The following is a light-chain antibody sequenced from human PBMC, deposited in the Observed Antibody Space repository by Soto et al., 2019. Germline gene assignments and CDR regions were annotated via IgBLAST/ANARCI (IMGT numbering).Light chain of an antibody. J-gene: IGLJ1*01. CDR3: AAWDDSLSGVYV. CDR2: RNN. CDR1: SSNIGSNY. Sequence: QSVLTQPPSASGTPGQRVTISCSGSSSNIGSNYVYWYQQLPGTAPKLLIYRNNQRPSGVPDRFSGSKSGTSASLAISGLRSEAEADYYCAAWDDSLSGVYVFGTGTKLTVL. V-gene: IGLV1-47*01.